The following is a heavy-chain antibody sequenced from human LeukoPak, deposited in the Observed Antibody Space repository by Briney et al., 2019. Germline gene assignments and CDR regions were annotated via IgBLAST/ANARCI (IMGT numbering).Heavy chain of an antibody. CDR3: TIDSWSQIDYYYYLDV. CDR1: GYTFTSYD. J-gene: IGHJ6*03. CDR2: MNPNRGNT. D-gene: IGHD2-21*01. Sequence: ASVKVSCKASGYTFTSYDINWVRQATGQGLEWMGWMNPNRGNTGYAQKFEGRVTISADEPTGTAYMELTSLRSEDTAVYYCTIDSWSQIDYYYYLDVWGKGTTVIVSS. V-gene: IGHV1-8*01.